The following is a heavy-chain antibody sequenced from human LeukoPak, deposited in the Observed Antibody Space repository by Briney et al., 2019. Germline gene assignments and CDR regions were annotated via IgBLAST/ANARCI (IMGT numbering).Heavy chain of an antibody. V-gene: IGHV4-4*07. CDR2: IDTSGNT. J-gene: IGHJ4*02. CDR3: ARVRSVGATYYFDY. CDR1: GGSISSYY. D-gene: IGHD1-26*01. Sequence: SETLSLTCTVSGGSISSYYWSWIRQPAGKGLEWIGRIDTSGNTNYNPSLKSRVTISVDTSKNQFSLKLSSVTAADTAVYYCARVRSVGATYYFDYWGQGTLVTVSS.